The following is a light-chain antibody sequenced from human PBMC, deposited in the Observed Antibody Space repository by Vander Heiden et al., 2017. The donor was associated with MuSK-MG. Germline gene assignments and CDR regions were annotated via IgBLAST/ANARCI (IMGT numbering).Light chain of an antibody. CDR3: QQDKTSRT. CDR2: KAS. J-gene: IGKJ1*01. V-gene: IGKV1-5*03. Sequence: DIQMTQSPSTLSASVGDRVTITCRASQNLTRWLAWYQQKPGKAPKVLISKASNLESGVPARFSGSGSGTEFTLTISGLQPEDSGTYYCQQDKTSRTFGQGTRVEIE. CDR1: QNLTRW.